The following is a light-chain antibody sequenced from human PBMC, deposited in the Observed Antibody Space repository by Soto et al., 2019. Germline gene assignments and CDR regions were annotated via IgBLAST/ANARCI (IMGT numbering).Light chain of an antibody. J-gene: IGKJ4*01. CDR3: QQYSRFPLT. Sequence: DIQMTQSPPTLSASVGDRVTITCRGSQSISSWLAWYQKKPGKAPRLLIYDASSLESGVPSRFSGSGFGTEFTLTITSLQPDDFATYYCQQYSRFPLTFGGGTQVEIK. CDR2: DAS. V-gene: IGKV1-5*01. CDR1: QSISSW.